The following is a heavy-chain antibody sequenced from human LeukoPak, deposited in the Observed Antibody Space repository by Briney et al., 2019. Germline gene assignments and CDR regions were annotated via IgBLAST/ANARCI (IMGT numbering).Heavy chain of an antibody. D-gene: IGHD6-19*01. CDR2: INPSGGST. J-gene: IGHJ6*02. V-gene: IGHV1-46*01. CDR1: GYPFTSYY. Sequence: ASVKVSCKASGYPFTSYYIHWVRQAPGQGLEWMGVINPSGGSTTYAQKFHGRVTMTRDTSTSTVYMELSSLRSEGTAVYYCARDRVAGSNYYYYGMGVWGQGTTVTVSS. CDR3: ARDRVAGSNYYYYGMGV.